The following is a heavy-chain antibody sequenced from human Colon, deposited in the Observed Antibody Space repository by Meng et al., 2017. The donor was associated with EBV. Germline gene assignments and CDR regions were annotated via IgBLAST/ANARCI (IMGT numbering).Heavy chain of an antibody. CDR3: ARRRYYYGSGSYHSYYFDY. CDR2: IYYNGST. Sequence: LEAQESGPGLVKPSEPLSLTCTFSGGSISISSYYWGWIRQPPGKGLEWIGSIYYNGSTYYNPSLKSRVTISVDTSKNQFSLKLNSVTAADTAVYYCARRRYYYGSGSYHSYYFDYWGQGALVTVSS. J-gene: IGHJ4*02. D-gene: IGHD3-10*01. CDR1: GGSISISSYY. V-gene: IGHV4-39*01.